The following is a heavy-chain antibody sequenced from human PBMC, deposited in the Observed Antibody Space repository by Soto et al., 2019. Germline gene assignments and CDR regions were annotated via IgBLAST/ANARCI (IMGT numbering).Heavy chain of an antibody. J-gene: IGHJ4*02. V-gene: IGHV3-30-3*01. CDR2: ISYDGSNK. Sequence: QVQLVESGGGVVQPGRSLRLSCAASGFTFSSYAMHWVRQAPGKGLEWVAVISYDGSNKYYADSVKGRFTISRDNSKNTLYLQMNSLRAEDTAVYYCARANFGPPEDWGQGTLVTVSS. CDR1: GFTFSSYA. D-gene: IGHD3-3*01. CDR3: ARANFGPPED.